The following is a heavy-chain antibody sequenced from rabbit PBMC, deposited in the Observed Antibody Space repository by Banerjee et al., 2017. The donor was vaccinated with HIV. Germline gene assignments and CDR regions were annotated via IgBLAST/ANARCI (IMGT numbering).Heavy chain of an antibody. Sequence: QSLEESGGDLVKPGASLTLTCTASGFDLSSNYMSWVRQAPGKGLEWIAWIYPDSSGSTYYASWAKGRFPITRSTSLNTVTLQLNSLTAADTATCFCARGHYAGSSGFNLWGQGTLVTVS. CDR3: ARGHYAGSSGFNL. V-gene: IGHV1S40*01. J-gene: IGHJ4*01. CDR1: GFDLSSNY. CDR2: IYPDSSGST. D-gene: IGHD8-1*01.